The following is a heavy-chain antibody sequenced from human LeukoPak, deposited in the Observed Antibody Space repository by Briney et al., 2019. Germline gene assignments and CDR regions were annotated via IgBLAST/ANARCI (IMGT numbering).Heavy chain of an antibody. V-gene: IGHV4-39*01. CDR3: ARRGVVVVPAAMRPFDY. D-gene: IGHD2-2*01. Sequence: SETLSLTCTVSGGSISSSSYYWGWIRQPPGKGLEWIGSIYYSGSTYYNPSLKSRVTISVDTSKNQFSLKLSSVTAADTAVYYGARRGVVVVPAAMRPFDYWGQGTLVTVSS. CDR2: IYYSGST. CDR1: GGSISSSSYY. J-gene: IGHJ4*02.